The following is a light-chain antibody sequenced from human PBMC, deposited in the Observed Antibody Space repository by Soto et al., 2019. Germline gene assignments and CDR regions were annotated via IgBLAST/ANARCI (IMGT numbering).Light chain of an antibody. CDR3: QQYGSSSFT. J-gene: IGKJ3*01. Sequence: EIVLTQSPGTLSLSPGERATLSCRASQSVSSSYLAWYQQKPGQAPRLLIYGASSRATGIPDRFSGSGSGTDFTITISRLEPADFAVYYCQQYGSSSFTFGPGTKVDIK. CDR1: QSVSSSY. CDR2: GAS. V-gene: IGKV3-20*01.